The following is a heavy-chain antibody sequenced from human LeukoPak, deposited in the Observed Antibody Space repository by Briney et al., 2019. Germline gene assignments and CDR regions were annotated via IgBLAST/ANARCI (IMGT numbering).Heavy chain of an antibody. V-gene: IGHV1-2*02. CDR2: INPDSGAT. CDR3: ARDFTGGYFDY. J-gene: IGHJ4*02. Sequence: ASVKVSCTASGYTFTGYYVHWVRQGPGQGIERMGWINPDSGATNYAQKFQGRVTMTRETSITTAYMELSRLRSDDTAVYYCARDFTGGYFDYWGQGTLVTVSS. CDR1: GYTFTGYY. D-gene: IGHD2-8*02.